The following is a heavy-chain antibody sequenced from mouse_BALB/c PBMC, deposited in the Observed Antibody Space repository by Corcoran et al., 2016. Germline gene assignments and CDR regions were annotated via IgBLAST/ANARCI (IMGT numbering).Heavy chain of an antibody. D-gene: IGHD4-1*01. Sequence: VQVPQSGAELVKPGASVKLSCTASGFNITDTYMHWVKQRPEQGLEWIGRIDPANGNTKYDPKFQGKATITADTSSNTAYLQLSSLTSEDTAVYYCANWDWYFDVWGAGTTVTVSS. V-gene: IGHV14-3*02. CDR1: GFNITDTY. J-gene: IGHJ1*01. CDR2: IDPANGNT. CDR3: ANWDWYFDV.